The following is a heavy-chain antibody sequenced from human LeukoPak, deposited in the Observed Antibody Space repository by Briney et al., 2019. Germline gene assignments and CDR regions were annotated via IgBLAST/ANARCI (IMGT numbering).Heavy chain of an antibody. D-gene: IGHD6-13*01. CDR3: ARLLRNVAAAVYYFDY. J-gene: IGHJ4*02. CDR2: IYPGDSDT. V-gene: IGHV5-51*01. CDR1: GYSFTNYW. Sequence: GESLKISCKGSGYSFTNYWIGWVRQMPGKGLEWMVIIYPGDSDTRYSPSFQGQVTISADKSISTAYLQWSSLKASDTAMYYCARLLRNVAAAVYYFDYWGQGTLVTVSS.